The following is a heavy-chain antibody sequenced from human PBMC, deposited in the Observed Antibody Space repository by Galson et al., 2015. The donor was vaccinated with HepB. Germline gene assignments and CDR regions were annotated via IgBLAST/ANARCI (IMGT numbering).Heavy chain of an antibody. CDR2: IIPIFGTA. Sequence: SVKVSCKASGGTFSSYAISWVRQAPGQGLEWMGGIIPIFGTANYAQKFQGRVTITADKSTSTAYMELSSLRSEDTAVYYCVCSGSYPNYYYYGMDVWGQGTTVTVSS. V-gene: IGHV1-69*06. CDR1: GGTFSSYA. CDR3: VCSGSYPNYYYYGMDV. J-gene: IGHJ6*02. D-gene: IGHD3-10*02.